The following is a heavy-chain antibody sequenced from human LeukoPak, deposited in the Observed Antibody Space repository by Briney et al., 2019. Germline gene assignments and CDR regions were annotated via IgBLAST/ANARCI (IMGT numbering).Heavy chain of an antibody. CDR1: GDSISSSSYY. V-gene: IGHV4-39*01. CDR3: ASGESSSSWYVNY. Sequence: SETLSLTCTVSGDSISSSSYYWGWIRQPPGKGLEWIGSIYYSGSTYYNPSLKSRVTISVDTSKNQFSLKLSSVTAADTAVYYCASGESSSSWYVNYWGQGTLVTVSS. D-gene: IGHD6-13*01. J-gene: IGHJ4*02. CDR2: IYYSGST.